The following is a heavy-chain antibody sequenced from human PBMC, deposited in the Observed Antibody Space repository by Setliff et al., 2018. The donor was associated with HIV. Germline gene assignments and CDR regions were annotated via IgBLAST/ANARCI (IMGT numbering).Heavy chain of an antibody. D-gene: IGHD6-13*01. J-gene: IGHJ3*02. CDR2: INWNGGSS. Sequence: RLSCAASGFTFDDYGMNWVRQAPGKGLEWVSGINWNGGSSGYADSVKGRFTISRDNAKNSLYLQMNSLRAEDTALYYCARAIIAAAGGDAFDIWGQGTMVTVSS. CDR1: GFTFDDYG. V-gene: IGHV3-20*04. CDR3: ARAIIAAAGGDAFDI.